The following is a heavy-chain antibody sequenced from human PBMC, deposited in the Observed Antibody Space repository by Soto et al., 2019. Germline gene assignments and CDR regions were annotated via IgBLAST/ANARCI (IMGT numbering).Heavy chain of an antibody. CDR1: GFTVSSNY. V-gene: IGHV3-53*01. Sequence: EVQLVESGGGLIQPGGSLRLSCAASGFTVSSNYMTWVRQAPGKGLEWVSLIYAGGSTYYADSVKGRFTISRDNSKNTLYLQMNILRAGDTAVDYCARERDTTGYILAYWGQGTLVTVSS. D-gene: IGHD3-22*01. CDR3: ARERDTTGYILAY. CDR2: IYAGGST. J-gene: IGHJ4*02.